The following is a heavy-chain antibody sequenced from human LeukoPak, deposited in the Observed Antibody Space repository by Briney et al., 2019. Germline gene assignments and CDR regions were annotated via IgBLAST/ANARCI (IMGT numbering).Heavy chain of an antibody. Sequence: SVKVSCKASGGTFSSYAISWVRQAPGQGLEWMGGIIPIFGTANYAQKFQGRVTSTTDEPTSTAYMELSSLRSEDTAVYYCARDDLPYYGSGRSFDYWGQGTLVTVSS. CDR2: IIPIFGTA. CDR3: ARDDLPYYGSGRSFDY. CDR1: GGTFSSYA. V-gene: IGHV1-69*05. D-gene: IGHD3-10*01. J-gene: IGHJ4*02.